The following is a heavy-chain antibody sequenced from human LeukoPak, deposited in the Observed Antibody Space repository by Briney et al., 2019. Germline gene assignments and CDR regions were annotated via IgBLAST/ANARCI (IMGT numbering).Heavy chain of an antibody. D-gene: IGHD3-16*01. Sequence: ASVKVSCKVSRHTLSGLAMHWVRQATGKGPEWMGGSDPEDGETIYAQKFKGGVTMTEDTATDTAYMELRSLRSEDTAVYYCAYRPPGDESFVIWGQGTLVTVSS. V-gene: IGHV1-24*01. CDR3: AYRPPGDESFVI. CDR2: SDPEDGET. J-gene: IGHJ3*02. CDR1: RHTLSGLA.